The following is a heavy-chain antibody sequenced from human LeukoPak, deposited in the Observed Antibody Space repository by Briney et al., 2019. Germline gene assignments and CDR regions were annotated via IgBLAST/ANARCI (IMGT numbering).Heavy chain of an antibody. V-gene: IGHV3-23*01. CDR2: ISGSGGSA. CDR1: GFSFSSYA. Sequence: GGPLRLSCAASGFSFSSYAMTWVRQAPGKGLEWVSAISGSGGSAFYADSVKGRFTISRDNSKNTLYLQMNSLRAEDTAVYYCAKTTDCSGSSCYAAGGHWGQGTLVSVSS. D-gene: IGHD2-2*01. J-gene: IGHJ4*02. CDR3: AKTTDCSGSSCYAAGGH.